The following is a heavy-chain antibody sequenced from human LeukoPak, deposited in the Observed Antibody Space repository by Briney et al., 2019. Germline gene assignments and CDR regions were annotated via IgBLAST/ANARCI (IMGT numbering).Heavy chain of an antibody. D-gene: IGHD6-19*01. J-gene: IGHJ4*02. Sequence: PSETLSLTCAVYGGSFSGYYWSWIRQPPGKGLEWIGEINRSGSTNYNPSLKSRVTISVDTSKNQFSLKLSSVTAADTAVYYCASLRGARIAVADFDYWGQGTLVTVSS. CDR2: INRSGST. CDR3: ASLRGARIAVADFDY. V-gene: IGHV4-34*01. CDR1: GGSFSGYY.